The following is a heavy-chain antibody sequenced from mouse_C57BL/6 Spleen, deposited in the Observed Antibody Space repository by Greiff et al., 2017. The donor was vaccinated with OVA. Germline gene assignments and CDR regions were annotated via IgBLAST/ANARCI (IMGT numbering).Heavy chain of an antibody. CDR3: ARQRGDPYYFDY. V-gene: IGHV5-6*01. CDR2: ISSGGSYT. CDR1: GFTFSSYG. Sequence: EVQGVESGGDLVKPGGSLKLSCAASGFTFSSYGMSWVRQTPDKRLEWVATISSGGSYTYYPDSVKGRFTISRDNAKNTLYLQMSSLKSEDTAMYYCARQRGDPYYFDYWGQGTTLTVSS. J-gene: IGHJ2*01.